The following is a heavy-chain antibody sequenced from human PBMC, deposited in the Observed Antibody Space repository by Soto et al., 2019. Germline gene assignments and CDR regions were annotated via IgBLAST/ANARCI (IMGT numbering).Heavy chain of an antibody. CDR1: GFTFSNYY. CDR2: ISSSSSYI. D-gene: IGHD2-2*01. J-gene: IGHJ4*02. CDR3: ARSSSGVLYPHNPDC. V-gene: IGHV3-21*01. Sequence: EVQLVESGVGLVKPGGYLRLSCTASGFTFSNYYMNWVRQAPGKGLEWVSSISSSSSYIYYADSMKGRFTISRDNANNSLSLKMNSLRAEDTAVYYCARSSSGVLYPHNPDCWGQGTLVTVSS.